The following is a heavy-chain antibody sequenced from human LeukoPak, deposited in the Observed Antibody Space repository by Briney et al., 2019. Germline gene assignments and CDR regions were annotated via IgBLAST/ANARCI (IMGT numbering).Heavy chain of an antibody. D-gene: IGHD3-10*01. V-gene: IGHV3-66*01. J-gene: IGHJ4*02. CDR1: GFTFSSYS. CDR2: IYSGGST. Sequence: SGGSLRLSCAASGFTFSSYSMNWVRQAPGKGLEWVSVIYSGGSTYYADSVRGRFTISRDISKNTLYLQMNSLRADDTAVYYCGKAVAGLTDYWGQGTLVTVSS. CDR3: GKAVAGLTDY.